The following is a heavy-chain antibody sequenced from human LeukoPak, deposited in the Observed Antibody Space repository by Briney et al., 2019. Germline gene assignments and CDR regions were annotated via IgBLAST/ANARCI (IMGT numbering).Heavy chain of an antibody. V-gene: IGHV3-23*01. D-gene: IGHD6-13*01. CDR1: GFTFSSYA. Sequence: GGSLRLSCAASGFTFSSYAMSWVRQAPGKGLEWVSAIGASGGTTYYAGSVKGRFTISRDNSQNTLYLQMNSLRAEDTAVYYCAKYTAATGTRWFDPWGQGTLVTVSS. CDR2: IGASGGTT. CDR3: AKYTAATGTRWFDP. J-gene: IGHJ5*02.